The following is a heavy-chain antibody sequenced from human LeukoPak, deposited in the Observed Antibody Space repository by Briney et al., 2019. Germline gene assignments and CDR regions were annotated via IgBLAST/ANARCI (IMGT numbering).Heavy chain of an antibody. CDR1: GFTFSSYA. D-gene: IGHD2-2*01. CDR3: AKGVVVPAAADYYYYGMDV. V-gene: IGHV3-30-3*01. J-gene: IGHJ6*02. CDR2: ISYDGSNK. Sequence: GGSLRLSCAASGFTFSSYAMHWVRQAPGKGLEWVAVISYDGSNKYYADSVKGRFTISRDNAKNSLYLQMNSLRPEDTALYYCAKGVVVPAAADYYYYGMDVWGQGTTVTVSS.